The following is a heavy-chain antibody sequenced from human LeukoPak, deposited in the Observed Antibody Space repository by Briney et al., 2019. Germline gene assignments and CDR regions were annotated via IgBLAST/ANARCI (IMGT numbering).Heavy chain of an antibody. Sequence: PGGSLRLSCSASGFIFSTYTMYWVRQAPWKGLEFVSVINGDGRTTYYADSVKGRFTISRDNSKNTLYLQMNSLRAEDTAVYYCVGDQVDNVGWLTWGQGTRVTVSS. V-gene: IGHV3-64D*06. D-gene: IGHD5-12*01. CDR1: GFIFSTYT. CDR3: VGDQVDNVGWLT. CDR2: INGDGRTT. J-gene: IGHJ5*02.